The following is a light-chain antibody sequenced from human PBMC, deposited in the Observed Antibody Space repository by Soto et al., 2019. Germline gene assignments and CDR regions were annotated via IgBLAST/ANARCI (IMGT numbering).Light chain of an antibody. J-gene: IGKJ1*01. CDR1: QSVSSSY. Sequence: EIVLTQSPGTLSLSPGERATLSCRASQSVSSSYLAWYQQKPGQAPRLLIYGASSRATGIPDRFSGSGSGTDFTHTISRLEPEDFAVYYCQQYGSSPLGQGTKVEIK. V-gene: IGKV3-20*01. CDR3: QQYGSSP. CDR2: GAS.